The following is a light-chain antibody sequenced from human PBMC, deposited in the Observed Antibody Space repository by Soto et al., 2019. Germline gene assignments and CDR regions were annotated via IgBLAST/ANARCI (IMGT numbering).Light chain of an antibody. J-gene: IGLJ1*01. V-gene: IGLV2-14*03. CDR3: GSFTSEGDV. Sequence: QSVLTQPASVSGSPGQSITISCIGTSSDVGGYNYVSWYQQHPGKAPKLMIYDVGTRPPGVSDRFSGSKSDNTASLTISGLQAEDEADYYCGSFTSEGDVFGTGTKVTVL. CDR2: DVG. CDR1: SSDVGGYNY.